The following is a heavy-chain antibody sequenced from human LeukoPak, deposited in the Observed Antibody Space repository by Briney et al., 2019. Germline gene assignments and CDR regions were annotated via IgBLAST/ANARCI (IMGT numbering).Heavy chain of an antibody. V-gene: IGHV3-7*01. CDR3: ARVGDSSSSDY. CDR2: IKQDGSEK. CDR1: GFTFSSYW. D-gene: IGHD6-6*01. J-gene: IGHJ4*02. Sequence: PGGSLRLSCAASGFTFSSYWMSWVRQAPGKGLEWVANIKQDGSEKYYVDFVKGRFTISRDNAKNSLYLQMNSLRAEDTAVYYCARVGDSSSSDYWGQGTLVTVSS.